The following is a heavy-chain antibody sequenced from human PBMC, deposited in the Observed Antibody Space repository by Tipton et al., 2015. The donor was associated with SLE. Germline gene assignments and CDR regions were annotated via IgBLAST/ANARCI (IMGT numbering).Heavy chain of an antibody. CDR2: IYYSGST. Sequence: TLSLTCAVYGGSFSGYYWSWIRQPPGKGLEWIGYIYYSGSTNYNPSLKSRVTISVDTSKNQFSLKLSSVTAADTAVYYCARAGYSSSWYTLDYYYYYMDVWGKGTTVTVSS. CDR1: GGSFSGYY. CDR3: ARAGYSSSWYTLDYYYYYMDV. V-gene: IGHV4-59*01. D-gene: IGHD6-13*01. J-gene: IGHJ6*03.